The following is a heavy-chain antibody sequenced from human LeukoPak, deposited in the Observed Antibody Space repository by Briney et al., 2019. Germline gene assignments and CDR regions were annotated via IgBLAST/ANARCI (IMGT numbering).Heavy chain of an antibody. Sequence: ASLKVSCKASGYTFTRYYMHWVRQAPGQGLEWMGWINPTSGGTNYAQKFQGRVTMTRHTSLTTAYMELSRLRSDDTAVYYCAVPPHCSSTSCYNGFDYWGQGTLVTVSS. CDR1: GYTFTRYY. V-gene: IGHV1-2*02. CDR3: AVPPHCSSTSCYNGFDY. CDR2: INPTSGGT. J-gene: IGHJ4*02. D-gene: IGHD2-2*02.